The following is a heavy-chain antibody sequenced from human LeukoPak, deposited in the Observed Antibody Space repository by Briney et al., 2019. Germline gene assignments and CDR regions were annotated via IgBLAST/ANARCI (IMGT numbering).Heavy chain of an antibody. J-gene: IGHJ4*02. D-gene: IGHD3-22*01. CDR3: ASPPTMIVGH. V-gene: IGHV3-21*01. CDR1: GFAFSSYS. CDR2: ISSSSSYI. Sequence: PGGSLRLSCAASGFAFSSYSMNWVRQAPGKGLEWVSSISSSSSYIYYADSVKGRFTISRDNAKNSLYLQMNSLRAEDTAVYYCASPPTMIVGHRGQGTLVTVSS.